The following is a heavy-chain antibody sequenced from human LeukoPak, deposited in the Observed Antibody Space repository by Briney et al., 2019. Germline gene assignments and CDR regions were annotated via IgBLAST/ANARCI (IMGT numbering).Heavy chain of an antibody. CDR3: AKGPRCSGGSCYLFDY. CDR1: GYTFTSYG. D-gene: IGHD2-15*01. J-gene: IGHJ4*02. CDR2: ISAYNGNT. V-gene: IGHV1-18*01. Sequence: ASVKVSCKASGYTFTSYGISWVRQAPGQGLEWMGWISAYNGNTNYAQKLQGRVTMTTDTSTSTAYMELRSLRSDDTAVYYCAKGPRCSGGSCYLFDYWGQGTLVTVSS.